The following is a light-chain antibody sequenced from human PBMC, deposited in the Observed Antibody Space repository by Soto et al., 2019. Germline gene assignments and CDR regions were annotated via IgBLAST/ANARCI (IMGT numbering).Light chain of an antibody. Sequence: QSALTQPPSASGSPGQTVSISCIGTSSDVGGYDYVSWYQQHPGKVPKLIIYEVNKRPSGVPDRFSGSKSGNTASLTVSGLQADDEADYYCTSYAGSNNFCVFGTGTKVTVL. CDR3: TSYAGSNNFCV. CDR2: EVN. CDR1: SSDVGGYDY. V-gene: IGLV2-8*01. J-gene: IGLJ1*01.